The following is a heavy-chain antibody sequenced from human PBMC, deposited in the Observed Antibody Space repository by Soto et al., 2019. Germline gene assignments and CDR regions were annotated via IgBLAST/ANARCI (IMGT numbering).Heavy chain of an antibody. J-gene: IGHJ6*02. Sequence: PGGSLRLSCAASGFTFSSYAMHWVRQAPGKGLEWVAVISYDGINKYYADSVKGRFTISRDNSKNTLYLQMNSLRAEDTAVYYCARDKYYYDSSGYYAIYYYYGMDVWGQGTTVTVSS. CDR3: ARDKYYYDSSGYYAIYYYYGMDV. D-gene: IGHD3-22*01. V-gene: IGHV3-30-3*01. CDR2: ISYDGINK. CDR1: GFTFSSYA.